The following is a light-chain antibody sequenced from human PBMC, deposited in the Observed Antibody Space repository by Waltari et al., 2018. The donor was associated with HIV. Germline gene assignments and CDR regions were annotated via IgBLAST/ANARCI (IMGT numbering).Light chain of an antibody. J-gene: IGKJ1*01. Sequence: IVLTQSPGTLSLSPGESATLSCRASQTVSSNYVAWYQQKPCQAPRLLIYGTSSRATGIPDRFSGSGSGTDFTLTITRLEPEDFALYYCQQYGTSPTFGQGTKVEVK. CDR2: GTS. CDR3: QQYGTSPT. V-gene: IGKV3-20*01. CDR1: QTVSSNY.